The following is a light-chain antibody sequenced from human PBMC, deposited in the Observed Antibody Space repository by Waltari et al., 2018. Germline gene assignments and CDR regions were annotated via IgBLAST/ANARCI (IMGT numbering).Light chain of an antibody. CDR1: QTVSRS. V-gene: IGKV3-20*01. Sequence: IVLTQSPGTLSLSPGERATLSCRASQTVSRSFAWYQQKPGQAPKLLIYGASTRATCIPDRFTGSGYGTDFSLTISSLEPEDFAIYFCQHYVRLPATFGQGTKVEIK. J-gene: IGKJ1*01. CDR2: GAS. CDR3: QHYVRLPAT.